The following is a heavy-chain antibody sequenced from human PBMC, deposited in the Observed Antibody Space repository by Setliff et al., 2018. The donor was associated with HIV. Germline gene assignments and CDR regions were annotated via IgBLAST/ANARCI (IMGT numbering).Heavy chain of an antibody. CDR3: ARARQGARIWFGELLRISWFDP. D-gene: IGHD3-10*01. J-gene: IGHJ5*02. CDR1: GDTFTKYP. CDR2: ISTYSDET. V-gene: IGHV1-18*01. Sequence: ASVKVSCKAAGDTFTKYPFSWVRQDPGQGLEWMGWISTYSDETSYSQNLQGRLTMTTDTSTGTAYMELRSLRSDDTAVYYCARARQGARIWFGELLRISWFDPWGQGTLVTVSS.